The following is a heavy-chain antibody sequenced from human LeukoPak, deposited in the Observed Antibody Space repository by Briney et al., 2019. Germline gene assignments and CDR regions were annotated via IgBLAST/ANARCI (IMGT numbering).Heavy chain of an antibody. D-gene: IGHD2-15*01. CDR1: GFTFSSYS. Sequence: PGGSLRLSCAASGFTFSSYSMNWVRQAPGKGLEWVSSISSSSSYIYYADSVKGRFTISRNNAKNSLYLQMNSLGAEDTAVYYCARDLGTPGPSSFDFWGQGTLVTVSS. V-gene: IGHV3-21*01. CDR3: ARDLGTPGPSSFDF. J-gene: IGHJ4*02. CDR2: ISSSSSYI.